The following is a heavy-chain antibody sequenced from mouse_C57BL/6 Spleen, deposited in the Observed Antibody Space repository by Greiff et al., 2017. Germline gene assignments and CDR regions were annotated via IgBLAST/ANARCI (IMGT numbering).Heavy chain of an antibody. D-gene: IGHD1-1*01. Sequence: EVHLVESGGGLVKPGGSLKLSCAASGFTFSDYGMHWVRQAPEKGLEWVAYISSGSSTIYYADTVKGRFTISRDNAKNTLFLQITSLRSEDTAMYYCARGVYYGSTPFAYWGQGTLVTVSA. CDR2: ISSGSSTI. CDR1: GFTFSDYG. V-gene: IGHV5-17*01. J-gene: IGHJ3*01. CDR3: ARGVYYGSTPFAY.